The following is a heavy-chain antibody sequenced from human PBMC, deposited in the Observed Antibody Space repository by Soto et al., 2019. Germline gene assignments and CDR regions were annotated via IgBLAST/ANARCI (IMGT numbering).Heavy chain of an antibody. D-gene: IGHD4-17*01. CDR2: IYYSGTT. Sequence: SETLSLTCSVSGASISNTDYYWSWIRQPPGKGLEWIGYIYYSGTTYYNPSLKSRVTISVDTSKNQFSLNPSSVTAADTAVYYCARPTVITPRFDSWGQGALVTVSS. CDR1: GASISNTDYY. V-gene: IGHV4-30-4*01. CDR3: ARPTVITPRFDS. J-gene: IGHJ4*02.